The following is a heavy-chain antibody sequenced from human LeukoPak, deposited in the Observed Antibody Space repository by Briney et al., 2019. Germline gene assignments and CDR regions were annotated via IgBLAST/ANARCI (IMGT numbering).Heavy chain of an antibody. Sequence: ASVKVSCKASGGTLSSYAISWVRQAPGQGLEWMGRIIPILGIANYAQKFQGRVTITADKSTSTAYMELSSLRSEDTAVYYCARAAASRFSSSWEFWGQGTLVTVSS. CDR3: ARAAASRFSSSWEF. CDR1: GGTLSSYA. J-gene: IGHJ4*02. V-gene: IGHV1-69*04. D-gene: IGHD6-13*01. CDR2: IIPILGIA.